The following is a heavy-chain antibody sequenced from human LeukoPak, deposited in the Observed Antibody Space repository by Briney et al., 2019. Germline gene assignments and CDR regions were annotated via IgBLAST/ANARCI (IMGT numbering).Heavy chain of an antibody. D-gene: IGHD2-2*01. CDR1: GYTFTSYE. CDR3: ARGWGVPAAILRSGAFDI. V-gene: IGHV1-8*01. J-gene: IGHJ3*02. CDR2: MNPNSGNT. Sequence: ASVKVSCKASGYTFTSYEINWVRQATGQGLEWMGWMNPNSGNTGYAQKFQGRVTMTRNTSISTAYMELSSLRSEDTAVYYCARGWGVPAAILRSGAFDIWGQGTMVTVSS.